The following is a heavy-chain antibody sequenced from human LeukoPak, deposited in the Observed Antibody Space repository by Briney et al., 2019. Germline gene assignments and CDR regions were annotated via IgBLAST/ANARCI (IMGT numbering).Heavy chain of an antibody. Sequence: SETLSLTCTVSGGSISSYYWSWIRQPPGKGLKWSGYIYYSGSTNYNPSLKSRVTISVDTSKNQFSLKLSSVTAADTAVYYCARDQVYYDSSGYSEGWFDPRGQGTLVTVSS. J-gene: IGHJ5*02. CDR2: IYYSGST. CDR1: GGSISSYY. D-gene: IGHD3-22*01. V-gene: IGHV4-59*01. CDR3: ARDQVYYDSSGYSEGWFDP.